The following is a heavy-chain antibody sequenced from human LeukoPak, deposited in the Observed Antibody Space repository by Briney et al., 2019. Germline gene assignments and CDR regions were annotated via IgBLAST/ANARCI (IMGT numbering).Heavy chain of an antibody. CDR2: MNPNSGNT. V-gene: IGHV1-8*03. CDR3: ARSPANRGAARASGRLVKSFDP. D-gene: IGHD6-13*01. J-gene: IGHJ5*02. CDR1: GYTFTSYD. Sequence: ASVKVSCKASGYTFTSYDINWVRQATGQGLEWMGWMNPNSGNTGYAQRFQGRVTITRNTSISTAYMELSSLRSEDTAVYYCARSPANRGAARASGRLVKSFDPWGQGTLVTVSS.